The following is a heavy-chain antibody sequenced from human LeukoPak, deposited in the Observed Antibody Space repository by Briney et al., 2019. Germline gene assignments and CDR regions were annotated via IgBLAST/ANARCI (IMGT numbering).Heavy chain of an antibody. CDR3: ARQSSGWYYFDY. CDR1: GYTFTDSY. D-gene: IGHD6-19*01. CDR2: INPNSGGT. V-gene: IGHV1-2*02. J-gene: IGHJ4*02. Sequence: ASVKVSCKASGYTFTDSYIHWVRQAPGQGLEWMGWINPNSGGTNYAQKFQGRVTMTRDTSISTAYMELSRLTSDDTAVYYCARQSSGWYYFDYWGQRTLVTVSS.